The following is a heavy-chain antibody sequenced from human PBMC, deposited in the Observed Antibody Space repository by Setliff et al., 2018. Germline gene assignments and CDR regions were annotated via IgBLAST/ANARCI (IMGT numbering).Heavy chain of an antibody. J-gene: IGHJ4*02. CDR1: GGSFSGYY. CDR3: ASQEPLYSSGWYYFDY. D-gene: IGHD6-19*01. CDR2: INHSGST. Sequence: NPSETLSLTCAVYGGSFSGYYWSWIRQPPGKGLEWIGEINHSGSTNYNPSLKSRVTISVDTSKNQFSLKLSSVTAADTAVYYCASQEPLYSSGWYYFDYWGQGTLVTVSS. V-gene: IGHV4-34*01.